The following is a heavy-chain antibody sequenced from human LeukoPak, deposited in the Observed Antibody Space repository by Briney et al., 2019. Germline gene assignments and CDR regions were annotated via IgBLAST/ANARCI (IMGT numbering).Heavy chain of an antibody. V-gene: IGHV3-7*01. Sequence: GGSLRLSCAASTFTFSSYWMSWVRQAPGKGLERVANIKQDGSEKSYVDSVKGRFTISRDNAKNSLYLQMNSLRAEDTAVYYCARDWSSSSGLDYWGQGTLVTVSS. CDR3: ARDWSSSSGLDY. CDR1: TFTFSSYW. J-gene: IGHJ4*02. D-gene: IGHD6-6*01. CDR2: IKQDGSEK.